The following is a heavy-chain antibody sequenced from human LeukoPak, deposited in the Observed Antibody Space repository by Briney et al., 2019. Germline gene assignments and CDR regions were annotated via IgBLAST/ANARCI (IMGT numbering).Heavy chain of an antibody. CDR1: GFTFDDYG. Sequence: GGPLRLSCAASGFTFDDYGMSWVRQVPGKGLEWVSGVNWNGGSTGYADSVKGRFTISRDNTKNSLYLQMNSLRAEDTALYYCAREYQLHPPRYYYYYYMDVWGKGTTVTVSS. J-gene: IGHJ6*03. CDR3: AREYQLHPPRYYYYYYMDV. CDR2: VNWNGGST. V-gene: IGHV3-20*04. D-gene: IGHD2-2*01.